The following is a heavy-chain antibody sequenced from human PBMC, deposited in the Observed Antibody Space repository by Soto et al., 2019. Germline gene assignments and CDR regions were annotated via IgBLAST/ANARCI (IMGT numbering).Heavy chain of an antibody. Sequence: GSLGLSCAASVFTFRSYAMHWVRQAPGKGLEWVAVISYDGSNKYYADSVKGRFTISRDNSKHTLYLQMNSLRPEDTAVYYCAKDLEGYCTTTSCYTYFGLDVWGQGTTVTVSS. CDR2: ISYDGSNK. D-gene: IGHD2-2*01. CDR1: VFTFRSYA. J-gene: IGHJ6*02. V-gene: IGHV3-30*18. CDR3: AKDLEGYCTTTSCYTYFGLDV.